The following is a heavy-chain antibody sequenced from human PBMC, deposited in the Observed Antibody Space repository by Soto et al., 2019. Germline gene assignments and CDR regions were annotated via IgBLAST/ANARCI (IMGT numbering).Heavy chain of an antibody. J-gene: IGHJ4*02. V-gene: IGHV4-39*02. Sequence: SGTLCVTCSVAGGSISDDTYSGGWIRQPPGKGLEWSGSTYYSGASSYSPSLESRVTMSVDTSKKQLSLRLRSVTATDTAVYYCARGLISGSHYSGGWYYFDSWGQGSQVTVS. CDR1: GGSISDDTYS. CDR3: ARGLISGSHYSGGWYYFDS. D-gene: IGHD1-26*01. CDR2: TYYSGAS.